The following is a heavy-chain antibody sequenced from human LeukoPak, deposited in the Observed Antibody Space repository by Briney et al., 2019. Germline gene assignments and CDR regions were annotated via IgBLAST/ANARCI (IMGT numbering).Heavy chain of an antibody. Sequence: ASVKVSCKASGYTFTSYYMHWVRQAPGQGLEWMGIINPSGGSTSYAQKFQGRVTMTRDTSTSTVYMELSSLRSEDTAVYYCAISPKYSSGWYRSFQHWGQGTLVTVSS. CDR2: INPSGGST. D-gene: IGHD6-19*01. V-gene: IGHV1-46*01. J-gene: IGHJ1*01. CDR1: GYTFTSYY. CDR3: AISPKYSSGWYRSFQH.